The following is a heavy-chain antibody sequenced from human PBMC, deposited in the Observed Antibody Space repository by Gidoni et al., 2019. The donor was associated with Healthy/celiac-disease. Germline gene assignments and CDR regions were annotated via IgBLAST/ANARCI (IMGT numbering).Heavy chain of an antibody. D-gene: IGHD1-1*01. V-gene: IGHV3-33*01. J-gene: IGHJ3*02. CDR3: ARIPHDHAFDI. Sequence: QVQLVESGGGVVPPGRSLRLSCAASGFTFSSYGMHWVRQAPGKGLEWVAVIWYDGSNKYYADSVKGRFTISRDNSKNTLYLQMNSLRAEDTAVYYCARIPHDHAFDIWGQGTMVTVSS. CDR2: IWYDGSNK. CDR1: GFTFSSYG.